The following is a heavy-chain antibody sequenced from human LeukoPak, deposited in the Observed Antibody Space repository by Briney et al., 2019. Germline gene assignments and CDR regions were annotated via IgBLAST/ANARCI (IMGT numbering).Heavy chain of an antibody. CDR2: IYTTWRA. Sequence: SETLSLTCSVSSGSINSYYWGWVRQPAGRGLEWIGRIYTTWRAEYDPSLQSRVAISIDTSPNDVFFHLKSVTAADTATYFCARHGYTGGHCFLDYWSQGAPVTVSS. J-gene: IGHJ4*02. V-gene: IGHV4-4*07. D-gene: IGHD7-27*01. CDR3: ARHGYTGGHCFLDY. CDR1: SGSINSYY.